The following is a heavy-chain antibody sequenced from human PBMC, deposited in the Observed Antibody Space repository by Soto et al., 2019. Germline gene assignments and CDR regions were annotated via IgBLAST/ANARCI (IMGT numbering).Heavy chain of an antibody. V-gene: IGHV3-53*02. CDR3: ARIYGAAAAHYFDY. CDR2: IYSGGST. Sequence: EVQLVETGGGLIQPGGSLRLSCAASGFTVSSNYMSWVRQAPGKGLEWVSVIYSGGSTYYADSVKGRFTISRDNSKNTVYLQMNSLRAEDTALYYCARIYGAAAAHYFDYWGQGTLVTVSS. D-gene: IGHD6-13*01. CDR1: GFTVSSNY. J-gene: IGHJ4*02.